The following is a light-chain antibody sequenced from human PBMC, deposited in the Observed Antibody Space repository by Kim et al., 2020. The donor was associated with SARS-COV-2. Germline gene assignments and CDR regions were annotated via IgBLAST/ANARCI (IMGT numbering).Light chain of an antibody. CDR2: CAS. Sequence: VSPGERAPLSGRASQSVSSNLAWYQQKPGQAPRLLIYCASTRATGIPARFSGSGSGTEFTLTISSLQSEDFAVYYCQQYNNWPQTFGHGTKVEIK. CDR1: QSVSSN. CDR3: QQYNNWPQT. J-gene: IGKJ1*01. V-gene: IGKV3-15*01.